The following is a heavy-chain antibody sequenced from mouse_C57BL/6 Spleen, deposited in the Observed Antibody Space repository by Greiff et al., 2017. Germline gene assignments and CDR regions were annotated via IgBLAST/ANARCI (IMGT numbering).Heavy chain of an antibody. Sequence: VQLQQSGAELVRPGTSVKVSCKASGYAFTNYLIEWVKQRPGQGLEWIGVINPGSGGTNYNEKFKGKATLTADKSSSTAYMQLSSLTSEDSAVYFCAREGYDAGFAYWGQGTLVTVSA. D-gene: IGHD2-2*01. J-gene: IGHJ3*01. CDR1: GYAFTNYL. CDR2: INPGSGGT. CDR3: AREGYDAGFAY. V-gene: IGHV1-54*01.